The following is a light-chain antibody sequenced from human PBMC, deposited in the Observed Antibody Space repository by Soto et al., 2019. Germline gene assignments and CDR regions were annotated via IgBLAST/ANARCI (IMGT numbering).Light chain of an antibody. V-gene: IGLV2-11*01. CDR1: NTDPDAYNY. Sequence: QSALTQPRSVSGSPGQSVTISCSGSNTDPDAYNYVSWYQQHPGKAPKVIIYDVTKRPSGVPDRFSGSKSGNTASLTISGLQAEDEGDYYCCSYADSYSWVFGGGTKLTVL. CDR2: DVT. J-gene: IGLJ3*02. CDR3: CSYADSYSWV.